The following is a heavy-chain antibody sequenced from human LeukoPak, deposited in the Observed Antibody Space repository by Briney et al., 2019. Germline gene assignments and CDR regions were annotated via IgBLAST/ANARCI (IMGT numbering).Heavy chain of an antibody. CDR2: INHSGST. V-gene: IGHV4-34*01. Sequence: SETLSLTCAVYVGSFSGYYWSWIRQPPGKGLEWIGEINHSGSTNYNPSLKSRVTISVDTSKNQFSLKLSSVTAADTAVYYCARGGYCSGGSCYSGLDYWGQGTLVTVSS. CDR3: ARGGYCSGGSCYSGLDY. CDR1: VGSFSGYY. D-gene: IGHD2-15*01. J-gene: IGHJ4*02.